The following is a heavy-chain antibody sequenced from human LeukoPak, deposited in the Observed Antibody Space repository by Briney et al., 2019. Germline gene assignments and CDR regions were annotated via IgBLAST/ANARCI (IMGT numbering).Heavy chain of an antibody. J-gene: IGHJ6*02. D-gene: IGHD3-9*01. CDR3: AKADGDFDWLLLSTNYYYYGMDV. CDR2: IRGGDGSS. CDR1: GFTFSSYA. V-gene: IGHV3-23*01. Sequence: GGSLKLSCAASGFTFSSYAMSWVRQAPGKGLEWVSAIRGGDGSSYYTDSVKGRFTISRDNSKNTLYLQMNSLRSEDTAVYYCAKADGDFDWLLLSTNYYYYGMDVWRQGTTVTVSS.